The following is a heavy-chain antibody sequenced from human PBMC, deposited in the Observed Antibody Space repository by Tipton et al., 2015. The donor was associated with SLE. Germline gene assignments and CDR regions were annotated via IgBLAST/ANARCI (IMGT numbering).Heavy chain of an antibody. V-gene: IGHV4-34*01. CDR2: INHSGGT. CDR3: ARDGAARWVFDS. J-gene: IGHJ4*02. Sequence: TLSLTCAVYGGSFSGYYWSWIRQPPGKGLEWIGEINHSGGTNYNPSLKSRVTISVDTSKKQFSLKLSSVTAADTAVYYCARDGAARWVFDSWGQGTLVTVSS. CDR1: GGSFSGYY. D-gene: IGHD6-25*01.